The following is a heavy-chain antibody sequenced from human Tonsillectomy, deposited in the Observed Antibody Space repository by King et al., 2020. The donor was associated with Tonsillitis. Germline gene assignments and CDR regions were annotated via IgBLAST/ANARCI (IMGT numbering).Heavy chain of an antibody. J-gene: IGHJ4*02. CDR2: INHSGST. CDR3: ARGGVSSSSGRMRKFTFFAVY. D-gene: IGHD6-6*01. V-gene: IGHV4-34*01. Sequence: VQLQQWGAGLLKPSETLSLTCAVYGGSFSGYYWSWIRQPPGKGLEWIGEINHSGSTNYNPSLKSRVTISVDTSKNQFSLKLSSLTAADTAVYYCARGGVSSSSGRMRKFTFFAVYWGQGTLVTVSS. CDR1: GGSFSGYY.